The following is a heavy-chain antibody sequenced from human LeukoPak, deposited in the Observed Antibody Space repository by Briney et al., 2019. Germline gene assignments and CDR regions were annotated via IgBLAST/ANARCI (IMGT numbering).Heavy chain of an antibody. CDR3: ARANYDILTGYYPYYYYYMDV. J-gene: IGHJ6*03. V-gene: IGHV1-69*05. CDR2: IIPIFGTA. D-gene: IGHD3-9*01. CDR1: GGTFSSYA. Sequence: SVKVSCKASGGTFSSYAISWVRQAPGQGLEWMGRIIPIFGTANYAQRFQGRVTITTDESTSTAYMELSSLRSEDTAVYYCARANYDILTGYYPYYYYYMDVWGKGTTVTVSS.